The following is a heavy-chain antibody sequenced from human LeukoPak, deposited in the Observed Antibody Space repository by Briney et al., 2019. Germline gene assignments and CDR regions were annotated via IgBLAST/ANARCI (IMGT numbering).Heavy chain of an antibody. CDR2: IYHSGST. Sequence: PSQTLSLTCTVSGGSISSGGYYWSWIRQPPGKGLEWIGYIYHSGSTYYNPSLKSRVTISVDTSKNQFSLNLNSVTAADTAVYYCARATPNRLMTTVTYFDYWGQGTLVTVSS. V-gene: IGHV4-30-2*05. J-gene: IGHJ4*02. CDR3: ARATPNRLMTTVTYFDY. D-gene: IGHD4-17*01. CDR1: GGSISSGGYY.